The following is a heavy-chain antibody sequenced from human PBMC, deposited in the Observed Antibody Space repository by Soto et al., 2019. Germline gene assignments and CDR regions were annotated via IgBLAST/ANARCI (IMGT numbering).Heavy chain of an antibody. J-gene: IGHJ4*02. D-gene: IGHD3-16*01. CDR1: GGSFSRYY. CDR3: ARGRGTIDY. Sequence: SETLSLTCAVYGGSFSRYYWSWIRQPPGKGLEWIGEINHSGSTNYNPSLKSRVTISVDTSKNQFSLKLSSVTAADTAVYYCARGRGTIDYWGQGTLVTVSS. CDR2: INHSGST. V-gene: IGHV4-34*01.